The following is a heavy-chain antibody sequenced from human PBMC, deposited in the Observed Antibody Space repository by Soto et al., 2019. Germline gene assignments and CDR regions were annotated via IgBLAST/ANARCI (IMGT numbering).Heavy chain of an antibody. CDR3: ARTNIRGNYFYSLDV. CDR1: GYTFTSYY. V-gene: IGHV1-2*02. D-gene: IGHD3-16*01. J-gene: IGHJ6*02. CDR2: INPNSGGT. Sequence: QVQLVQSGADVKKPGASVKVSCKASGYTFTSYYIHWVRRAPGQGLEWMGWINPNSGGTHYAQKFQGRVTMTGDTSLSTAYMELTSLRSDDTAVYYCARTNIRGNYFYSLDVWGQGTTVTVSS.